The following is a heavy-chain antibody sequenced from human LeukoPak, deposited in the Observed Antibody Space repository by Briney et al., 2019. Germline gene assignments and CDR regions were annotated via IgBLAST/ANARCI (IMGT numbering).Heavy chain of an antibody. CDR3: ARAYGGYSYGSDH. CDR2: ISAYNGNT. CDR1: GYTFTSYG. V-gene: IGHV1-18*01. J-gene: IGHJ4*02. D-gene: IGHD5-18*01. Sequence: ASVKVSCKASGYTFTSYGISWVRQAPGQGLEWMGWISAYNGNTTYDQKLQGRVTMTTDTSTSTAYMELRSLRSDDTAVYYCARAYGGYSYGSDHWGQGTLVIVSS.